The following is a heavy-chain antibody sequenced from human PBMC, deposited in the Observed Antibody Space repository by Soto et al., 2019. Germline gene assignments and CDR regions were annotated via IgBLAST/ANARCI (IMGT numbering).Heavy chain of an antibody. V-gene: IGHV1-46*01. J-gene: IGHJ4*02. CDR2: INPSGGST. D-gene: IGHD3-22*01. CDR1: GYAFSNNY. CDR3: GREGSYSFDSRIVS. Sequence: QVQLVQSGAEVVQPGATVKVSCKASGYAFSNNYMHWIRQAPGQGLEWMGIINPSGGSTSYSERFQGTVTMTSDTSTATAYLEVRSLRPEDTAVYYCGREGSYSFDSRIVSWGQGTLVTVCS.